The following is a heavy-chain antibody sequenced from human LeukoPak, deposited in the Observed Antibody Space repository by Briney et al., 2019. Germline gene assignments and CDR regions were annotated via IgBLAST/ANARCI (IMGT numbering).Heavy chain of an antibody. CDR1: GFTFSSNA. V-gene: IGHV3-30*04. CDR2: ISYDGRNK. J-gene: IGHJ6*02. D-gene: IGHD3-3*01. Sequence: GGSPRLSCAASGFTFSSNAMHWVRQAPGKGLEWVAVISYDGRNKYYADSVKGRFTISRDNSKNTVYLQMNSLRAEDTAVYYCARETTNTIFGVVRAHYGMDVWGQGTTVTVSS. CDR3: ARETTNTIFGVVRAHYGMDV.